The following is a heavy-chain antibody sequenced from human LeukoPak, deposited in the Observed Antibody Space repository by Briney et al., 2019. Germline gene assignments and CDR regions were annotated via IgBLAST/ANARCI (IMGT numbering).Heavy chain of an antibody. CDR2: INPNSGGT. CDR1: GYTFTGCY. J-gene: IGHJ4*02. V-gene: IGHV1-2*02. CDR3: ARDPYYYDSSGYNDY. Sequence: GASVKVSCKASGYTFTGCYMHWVRQAPGQGLEWMGWINPNSGGTNYAQKFQGRVTMTRDTSISTAYMELSRLRSDDTAVYYCARDPYYYDSSGYNDYWGQGTLVTVSS. D-gene: IGHD3-22*01.